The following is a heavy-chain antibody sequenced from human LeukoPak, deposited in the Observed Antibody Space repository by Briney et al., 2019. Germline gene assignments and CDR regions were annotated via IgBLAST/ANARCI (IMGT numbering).Heavy chain of an antibody. CDR1: GYTFTGYY. D-gene: IGHD3-22*01. V-gene: IGHV1-24*01. CDR2: FDPEDGET. Sequence: GASVKVSCKASGYTFTGYYMHWVRQAPGKGLEWMGGFDPEDGETFSAQKFQGRVTMTEDASTDTAYMELSTLRSEDTAVYYCATALPNSSGYYGWYFDLWGRGALVTVSS. J-gene: IGHJ2*01. CDR3: ATALPNSSGYYGWYFDL.